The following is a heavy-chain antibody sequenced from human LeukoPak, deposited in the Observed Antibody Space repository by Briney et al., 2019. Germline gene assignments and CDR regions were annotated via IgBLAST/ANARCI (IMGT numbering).Heavy chain of an antibody. J-gene: IGHJ6*02. D-gene: IGHD3-10*01. CDR2: INPSGST. CDR1: GGSFSGYY. V-gene: IGHV4-34*01. CDR3: ARDITSVAGHCYYGMDV. Sequence: SETLSLTCAVYGGSFSGYYWSWIRQPPGKGLEWIGGINPSGSTNYNPSLKSRVTMSVDTSKNHFSLKLSSVTAADTAVYYCARDITSVAGHCYYGMDVWGQGTTVTVSS.